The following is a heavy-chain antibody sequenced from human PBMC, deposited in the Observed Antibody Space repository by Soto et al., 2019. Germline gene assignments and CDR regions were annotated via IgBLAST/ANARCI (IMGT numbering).Heavy chain of an antibody. J-gene: IGHJ6*02. D-gene: IGHD4-17*01. Sequence: QVTLKESGPVLVKPTETLTLTCTVSGFSLNNPRMGVSWIRQPPGKPLEWLAHFFSDAERSYSASMQSRLTMCTDTSGSQVVLTMTNMDPVDTATYFCARMDGDYNYYAMDVWGQGTTVTVSS. CDR3: ARMDGDYNYYAMDV. CDR2: FFSDAER. CDR1: GFSLNNPRMG. V-gene: IGHV2-26*01.